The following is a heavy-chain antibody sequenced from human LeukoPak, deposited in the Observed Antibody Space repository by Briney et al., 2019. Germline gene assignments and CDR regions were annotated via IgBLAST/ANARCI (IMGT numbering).Heavy chain of an antibody. CDR1: RGTFSSYA. J-gene: IGHJ3*02. Sequence: ASVKVSCKASRGTFSSYAISWVRQAPGQGLEWMGGIIPIFGTANYAQKFQGRVTITADESTSTAYMELSSLRSEDTAVYYCARVGRYCSGGSCYDDAFDIWGQGTMVTVSS. D-gene: IGHD2-15*01. CDR2: IIPIFGTA. CDR3: ARVGRYCSGGSCYDDAFDI. V-gene: IGHV1-69*01.